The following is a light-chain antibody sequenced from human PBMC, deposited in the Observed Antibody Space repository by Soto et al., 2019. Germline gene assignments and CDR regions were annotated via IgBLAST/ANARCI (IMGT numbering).Light chain of an antibody. CDR1: QSIRNY. J-gene: IGKJ1*01. V-gene: IGKV1-39*01. CDR3: QQTDSTPQT. Sequence: DIQMTQSPSSPSASVGDRVTIPCRASQSIRNYVSWYQQKPGTAPKLLIRAASTLQSGVPSRFSGSGSGTDFTLTISSLQIEDFATYFCQQTDSTPQTFGQGTNVEI. CDR2: AAS.